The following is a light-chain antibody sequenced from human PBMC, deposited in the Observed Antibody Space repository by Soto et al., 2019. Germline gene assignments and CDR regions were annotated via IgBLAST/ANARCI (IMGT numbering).Light chain of an antibody. Sequence: EIVMTQSPTTLSASPGERATLSCRASQGVYSNLAWFQQKPGQAPRLLLYGASTRATGIPSRFGGSGSGTEFTLIISRLEPEDFAVYYCQQYGRSPFTFGPGTKVDIK. CDR2: GAS. CDR1: QGVYSN. J-gene: IGKJ3*01. CDR3: QQYGRSPFT. V-gene: IGKV3D-15*01.